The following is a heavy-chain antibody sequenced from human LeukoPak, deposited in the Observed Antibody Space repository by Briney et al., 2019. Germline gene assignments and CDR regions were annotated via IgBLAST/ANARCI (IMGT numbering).Heavy chain of an antibody. CDR3: ARVALSGSYYEGYAFDI. J-gene: IGHJ3*02. D-gene: IGHD1-26*01. Sequence: PSETLSLTCTVSGGSISSGGYYWSWIRQPPGKGLEWIGYIYHSGSTYYNPSLKSRVTISVDTSKNQFSLKLSSVTAADTAVCYCARVALSGSYYEGYAFDIWGQGTMVTVSS. CDR1: GGSISSGGYY. CDR2: IYHSGST. V-gene: IGHV4-30-2*01.